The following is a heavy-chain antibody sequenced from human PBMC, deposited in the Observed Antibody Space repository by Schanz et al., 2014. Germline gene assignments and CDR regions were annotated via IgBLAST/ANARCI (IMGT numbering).Heavy chain of an antibody. CDR3: ARDFSAYVGNYFDN. CDR1: GYTFSGYA. V-gene: IGHV1-18*01. J-gene: IGHJ4*02. Sequence: QVQLVQSGAEVKKPGSSVKVSCKASGYTFSGYAISWVRQAPGQGLEWMGWIIGYNGHSVYAQKFQGRVTMTTDTSTSTSYMELTSLRVDDTAVYYCARDFSAYVGNYFDNWGQGTLVTVSS. CDR2: IIGYNGHS. D-gene: IGHD5-12*01.